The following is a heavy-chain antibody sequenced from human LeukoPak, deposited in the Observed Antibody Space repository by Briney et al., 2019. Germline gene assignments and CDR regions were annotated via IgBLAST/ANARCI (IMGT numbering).Heavy chain of an antibody. J-gene: IGHJ4*02. Sequence: ASVKVSCKASGYTFTSYGISWVRQAPGQELEWMGWISAYNGNTNYAQKLQGRVTMTTDTSTSTAYMELRSLRSDDTAVYYCARDMRFLEWLSRPIDYWGQGTLVTVSS. V-gene: IGHV1-18*01. CDR1: GYTFTSYG. D-gene: IGHD3-3*01. CDR3: ARDMRFLEWLSRPIDY. CDR2: ISAYNGNT.